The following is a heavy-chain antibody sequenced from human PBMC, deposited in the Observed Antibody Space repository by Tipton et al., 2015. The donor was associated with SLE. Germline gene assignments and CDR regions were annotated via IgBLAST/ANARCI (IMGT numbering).Heavy chain of an antibody. CDR3: ARAPGLERSYYYYYYMDV. CDR1: GGSFSGYY. V-gene: IGHV4-34*01. CDR2: INHSGST. Sequence: TLSLTCALYGGSFSGYYWNWIRQPPGKGLEWIGEINHSGSTNYNPSLKSRVTIPVDTSKNQFSLKLRSVTAADTAVYYCARAPGLERSYYYYYYMDVWDKGTTVTVSS. D-gene: IGHD1-1*01. J-gene: IGHJ6*03.